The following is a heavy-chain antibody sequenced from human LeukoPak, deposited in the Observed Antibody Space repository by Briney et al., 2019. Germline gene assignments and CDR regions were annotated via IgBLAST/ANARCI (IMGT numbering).Heavy chain of an antibody. V-gene: IGHV4-59*01. CDR1: GGSISSYY. CDR3: ARDSRPAHYYDSSVQDWYFDL. J-gene: IGHJ2*01. D-gene: IGHD3-22*01. Sequence: SETLSLTCTVSGGSISSYYWSWIRQPPGKGLEWIGFIYYSGSTNYKPSLKSRVTISVVTSKNQFSLKLSSVTAADTAVYYCARDSRPAHYYDSSVQDWYFDLWGRGTLVTVSS. CDR2: IYYSGST.